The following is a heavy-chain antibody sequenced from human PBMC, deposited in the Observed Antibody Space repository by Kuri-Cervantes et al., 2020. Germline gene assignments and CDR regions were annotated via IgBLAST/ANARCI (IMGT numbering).Heavy chain of an antibody. D-gene: IGHD1-7*01. CDR2: IRYDGNRK. CDR3: ARDGDRANWELDL. Sequence: LSLTCAASGFTFSSYGMHWVRQAPGKGLEWVAFIRYDGNRKYYADSVKGRFTISRDNSKNTLYLQMNSLRAEDTAVYFCARDGDRANWELDLWGQGILVTVSS. CDR1: GFTFSSYG. J-gene: IGHJ5*02. V-gene: IGHV3-30*02.